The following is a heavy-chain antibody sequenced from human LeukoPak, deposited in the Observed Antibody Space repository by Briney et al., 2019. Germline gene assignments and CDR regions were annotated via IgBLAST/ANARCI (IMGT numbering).Heavy chain of an antibody. CDR1: GGSISSYY. Sequence: SETLSLTCTVSGGSISSYYWSWIRQPPGKGLEWIGYIYYSGSTNYNPSLKSRVTISVDTSKNQFSLKLSSVTAADTAVYYCARNRIRYHYDNPVMGFDYWGQGTLVTVSS. V-gene: IGHV4-59*12. J-gene: IGHJ4*02. CDR2: IYYSGST. CDR3: ARNRIRYHYDNPVMGFDY. D-gene: IGHD3-22*01.